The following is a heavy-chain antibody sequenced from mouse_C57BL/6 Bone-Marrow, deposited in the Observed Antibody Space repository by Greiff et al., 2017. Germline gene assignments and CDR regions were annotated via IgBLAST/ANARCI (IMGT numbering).Heavy chain of an antibody. CDR1: GFNIKDDY. CDR3: TPTGDWFAD. CDR2: IDPENGDP. J-gene: IGHJ3*01. V-gene: IGHV14-4*01. Sequence: VQLQQSGAELVRPGASVKLSCTASGFNIKDDYMHWVKQRPEQGLEWIGWIDPENGDPEYASKFQGKATITADPSYNTAYRQLRSLKSKDTAGIYCTPTGDWFADWGTGTLVTVSA.